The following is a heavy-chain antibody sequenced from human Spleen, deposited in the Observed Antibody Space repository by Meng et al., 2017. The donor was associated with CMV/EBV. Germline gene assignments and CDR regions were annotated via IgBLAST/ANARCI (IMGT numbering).Heavy chain of an antibody. V-gene: IGHV1-8*01. CDR1: VYTFTSYD. CDR3: ARELQLKYYYYYGMDV. Sequence: ASVKVSCKASVYTFTSYDINWVRQATGQGLEWMGWMNPNSGNTGYAQKFQGRVTMTRNTSISTAYMELSSLRSEDTAVYYCARELQLKYYYYYGMDVWGQGTTVTVSS. J-gene: IGHJ6*02. CDR2: MNPNSGNT. D-gene: IGHD4-11*01.